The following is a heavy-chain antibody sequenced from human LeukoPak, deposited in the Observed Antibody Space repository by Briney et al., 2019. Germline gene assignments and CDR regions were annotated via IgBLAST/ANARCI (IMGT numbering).Heavy chain of an antibody. D-gene: IGHD5-12*01. J-gene: IGHJ4*02. CDR3: AKDLLGANPTIVDY. CDR2: ISWNSGSI. V-gene: IGHV3-9*01. CDR1: GFTFDDYA. Sequence: GGSLRLSCAASGFTFDDYAMHWVRQAPGKGLEWVSGISWNSGSIGYADSVKGRFTIPRDNAKNSLYLQMNSLRAEDTALYYCAKDLLGANPTIVDYWGQGTLVTVSS.